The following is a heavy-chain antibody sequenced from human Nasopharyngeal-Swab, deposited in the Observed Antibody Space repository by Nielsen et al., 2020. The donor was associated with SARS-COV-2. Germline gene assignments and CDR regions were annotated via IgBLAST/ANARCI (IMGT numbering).Heavy chain of an antibody. J-gene: IGHJ4*02. CDR2: IYSGGST. V-gene: IGHV3-53*04. CDR3: ARGFTGWYGYYFDY. Sequence: VRQAPGKGLEWVSVIYSGGSTYYADSVKGRFTISRHNSKNTLYLQMNSLRAEDTAVCYCARGFTGWYGYYFDYWGQGTLVTVSS. D-gene: IGHD6-19*01.